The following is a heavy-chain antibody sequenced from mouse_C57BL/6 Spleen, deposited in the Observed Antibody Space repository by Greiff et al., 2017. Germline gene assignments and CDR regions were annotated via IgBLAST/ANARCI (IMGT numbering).Heavy chain of an antibody. D-gene: IGHD2-1*01. Sequence: EVQLQQSGPELVKPGASVKISCKASGYTFTDYYMNWVKQSHGKSLEWIGDINPNNGGTSYNQKFKGKATLTVDKSSSTAYMELRSLTSEDSAVYYCASPFYYGNYGGYFDYWGQGTTRTVSS. V-gene: IGHV1-26*01. CDR1: GYTFTDYY. CDR2: INPNNGGT. J-gene: IGHJ2*01. CDR3: ASPFYYGNYGGYFDY.